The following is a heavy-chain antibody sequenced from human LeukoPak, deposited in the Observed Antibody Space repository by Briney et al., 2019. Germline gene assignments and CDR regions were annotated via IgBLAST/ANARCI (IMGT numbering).Heavy chain of an antibody. V-gene: IGHV4-31*03. CDR3: ARDDDSSSNYYYYMDV. CDR2: IYHSGST. J-gene: IGHJ6*03. D-gene: IGHD6-6*01. CDR1: GGSINSGGYY. Sequence: SQTLSLTCTVSGGSINSGGYYWSWIRQLPGKGLEWIGYIYHSGSTYYNPSLKSRVTISVDRSKNQFSLKLSSVTAADTAVYYCARDDDSSSNYYYYMDVWGKGTTVTVSS.